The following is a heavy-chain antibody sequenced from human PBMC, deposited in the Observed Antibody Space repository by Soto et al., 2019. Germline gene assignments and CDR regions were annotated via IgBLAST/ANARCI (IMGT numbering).Heavy chain of an antibody. Sequence: SETLSLTCTVSGGSISSYYWGWIRQPPGKGLEWIGYIYYSGSTNYNTSLKSRVTISVDTSKNQFSLKLSSGTAAETAVYYCARGNNWWEQLVPYYYYGMDVGGKGTTVTVS. CDR3: ARGNNWWEQLVPYYYYGMDV. J-gene: IGHJ6*04. CDR2: IYYSGST. CDR1: GGSISSYY. V-gene: IGHV4-59*01. D-gene: IGHD6-13*01.